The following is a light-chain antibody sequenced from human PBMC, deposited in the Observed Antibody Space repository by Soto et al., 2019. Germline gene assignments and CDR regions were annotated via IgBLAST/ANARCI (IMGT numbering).Light chain of an antibody. CDR2: EVS. CDR3: SSCTSSSTLV. J-gene: IGLJ1*01. Sequence: QSVLTQPASVSGSPGQSISISCTGTSSDVGAYNFVSWYQQHPGKAPKLMIYEVSNRPSGVSNRFSGSKSGNTASLTISGLQAEDEADYYCSSCTSSSTLVFGSGTKLTVL. V-gene: IGLV2-14*01. CDR1: SSDVGAYNF.